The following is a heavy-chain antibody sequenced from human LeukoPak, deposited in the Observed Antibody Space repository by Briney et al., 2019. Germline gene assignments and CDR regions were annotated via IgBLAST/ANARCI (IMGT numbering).Heavy chain of an antibody. CDR2: INWNSDTK. CDR3: AKDTGGNGAYFYAMDV. D-gene: IGHD4-23*01. Sequence: GGSLRPSCVGSGFAFHNYAMHWVRRPPGKGLEWVSAINWNSDTKAYADSVKGRFTIPRDRARNSLYLQMDSLRPEDTALYYCAKDTGGNGAYFYAMDVWGQGTSVTVSS. J-gene: IGHJ6*02. V-gene: IGHV3-9*01. CDR1: GFAFHNYA.